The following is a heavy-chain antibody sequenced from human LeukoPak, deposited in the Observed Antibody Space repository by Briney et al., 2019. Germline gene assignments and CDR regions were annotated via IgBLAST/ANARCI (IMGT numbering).Heavy chain of an antibody. CDR1: GGSFSGYY. D-gene: IGHD6-13*01. Sequence: PSETLSLTCAVYGGSFSGYYCSWIRQTPGKGLEWIGEINHGGSTSYNPSLKSRLTISVGSANNHFSLRVTSVTAADTAVYYCARDRVGQQLVGRKYYYYYMDVWGKGTTVTISS. CDR2: INHGGST. V-gene: IGHV4-34*01. J-gene: IGHJ6*03. CDR3: ARDRVGQQLVGRKYYYYYMDV.